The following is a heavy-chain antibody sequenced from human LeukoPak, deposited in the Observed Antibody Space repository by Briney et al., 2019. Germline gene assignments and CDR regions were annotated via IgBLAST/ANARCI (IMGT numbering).Heavy chain of an antibody. CDR3: ARAEKGLIDY. J-gene: IGHJ4*02. D-gene: IGHD2-8*01. V-gene: IGHV4-61*02. CDR1: GGSISSGSYY. CDR2: IYTSGST. Sequence: PSETLSLTCTVSGGSISSGSYYWSWIRQPAGKGLEWIGRIYTSGSTNYNPSLKSRVTISVDTSKNQFSLKLSSVTAADTAVYYCARAEKGLIDYWGQGTLVTVSS.